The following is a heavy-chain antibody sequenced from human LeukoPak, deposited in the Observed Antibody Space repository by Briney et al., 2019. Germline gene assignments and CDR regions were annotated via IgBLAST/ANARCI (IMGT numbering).Heavy chain of an antibody. CDR1: GFTFSSYW. Sequence: PGGSLRLSYATSGFTFSSYWMSWVRQAPGKGLEWVANIKQDGTEKYYVDSVKGRFTISRDNAKNSLYLQMNSLRAEDTAVYYCAREGWLRDFDYWGQGTLVTVSS. V-gene: IGHV3-7*01. CDR3: AREGWLRDFDY. D-gene: IGHD5-12*01. CDR2: IKQDGTEK. J-gene: IGHJ4*02.